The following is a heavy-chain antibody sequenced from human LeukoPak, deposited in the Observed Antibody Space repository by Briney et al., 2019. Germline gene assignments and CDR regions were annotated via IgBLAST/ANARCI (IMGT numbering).Heavy chain of an antibody. D-gene: IGHD3-3*02. Sequence: GGPLRLSCAASGFTFSSYSMDWVRQAPGKGLEWVSSISSSSSYIYYADSVKGRFTISRDNAKNSLYLQMNSLRAEDTAVYYCARRDSISDYWGQGTLVTVSS. CDR3: ARRDSISDY. CDR1: GFTFSSYS. V-gene: IGHV3-21*01. J-gene: IGHJ4*02. CDR2: ISSSSSYI.